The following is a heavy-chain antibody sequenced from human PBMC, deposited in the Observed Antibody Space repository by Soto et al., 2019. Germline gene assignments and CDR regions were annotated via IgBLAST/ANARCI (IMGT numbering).Heavy chain of an antibody. CDR2: INHSGST. V-gene: IGHV4-34*01. CDR3: ARISPTVVKDY. CDR1: GGSFSGYY. J-gene: IGHJ4*02. Sequence: SETLSLTCAFYGGSFSGYYWIWIRQPPGKGLEWIGEINHSGSTNYNPSLKSRVTISVDTSKNQFSLKLSSVTAADTAVYYCARISPTVVKDYWGQGTLVTVSS. D-gene: IGHD4-17*01.